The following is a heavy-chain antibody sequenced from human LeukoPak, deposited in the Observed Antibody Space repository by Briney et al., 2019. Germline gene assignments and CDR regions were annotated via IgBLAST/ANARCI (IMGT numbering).Heavy chain of an antibody. V-gene: IGHV3-74*01. Sequence: GGSLRLSRAASGFTFSSYWMHWVRQAPGKGLVWVSRINSDGSSTSYADSVKGRFTISRDNAKNTLYLQMNSLRAEDTAVYYCARDPTGDYFDYWGQGTLVTVSS. CDR1: GFTFSSYW. CDR2: INSDGSST. CDR3: ARDPTGDYFDY. J-gene: IGHJ4*02. D-gene: IGHD1-14*01.